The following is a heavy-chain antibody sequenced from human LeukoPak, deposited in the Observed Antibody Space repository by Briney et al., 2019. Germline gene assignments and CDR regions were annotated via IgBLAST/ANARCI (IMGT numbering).Heavy chain of an antibody. D-gene: IGHD5-18*01. J-gene: IGHJ4*02. CDR2: ISYDGSNK. CDR1: GFTFSSYA. Sequence: GGSLRLSCAASGFTFSSYAMHWVRQAPGKGLEWVAVISYDGSNKYYADSVKGRFTISRDNSKNTLYLQMNSLRAEDTAVYYCARAVDTAMVTKGFDYWGQGTLVTVSP. V-gene: IGHV3-30*04. CDR3: ARAVDTAMVTKGFDY.